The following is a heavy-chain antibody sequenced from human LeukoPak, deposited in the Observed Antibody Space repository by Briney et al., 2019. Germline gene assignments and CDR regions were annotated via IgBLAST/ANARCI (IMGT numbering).Heavy chain of an antibody. D-gene: IGHD3-3*01. CDR3: ARGLGLRFYDAFDI. CDR1: GYTFTGYY. V-gene: IGHV1-2*02. CDR2: INPNSGGT. J-gene: IGHJ3*02. Sequence: GASVKVSCKASGYTFTGYYMHWVRQAPGQGLEWMGWINPNSGGTNYAQKFQGRVTMTRDTSICTAYMELSRLRSDDTAVYYCARGLGLRFYDAFDIWGQGTMVTVSS.